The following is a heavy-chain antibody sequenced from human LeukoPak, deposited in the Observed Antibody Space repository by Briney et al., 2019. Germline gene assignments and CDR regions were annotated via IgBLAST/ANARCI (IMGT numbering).Heavy chain of an antibody. V-gene: IGHV3-30-3*01. CDR2: ISYDGSNK. D-gene: IGHD3-22*01. CDR3: ASHPTFRYYDSSGYRDY. Sequence: PGGSLRLSCAASGFTVSSNYMSWVRQAPGKGLEWVAVISYDGSNKYYADSVKGRFTISRDNSKNTLYLQMNSLRAEDTAVYYCASHPTFRYYDSSGYRDYWGQGTLVTVSS. J-gene: IGHJ4*02. CDR1: GFTVSSNY.